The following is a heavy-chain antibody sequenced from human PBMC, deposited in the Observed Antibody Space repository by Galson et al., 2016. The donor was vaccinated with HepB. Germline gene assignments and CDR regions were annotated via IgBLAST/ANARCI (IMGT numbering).Heavy chain of an antibody. CDR3: ARDDDILTGSQFDY. CDR1: GYSFTSHY. J-gene: IGHJ4*02. V-gene: IGHV1-46*01. CDR2: INPSVGRT. D-gene: IGHD3-9*01. Sequence: SVKVSCKAFGYSFTSHYMHWERQAPGQGLEWMGTINPSVGRTSYAQKFQGRVTMTRDTSTSTVYMELSSLRSEDTAVYYCARDDDILTGSQFDYWGQGTLVTVSS.